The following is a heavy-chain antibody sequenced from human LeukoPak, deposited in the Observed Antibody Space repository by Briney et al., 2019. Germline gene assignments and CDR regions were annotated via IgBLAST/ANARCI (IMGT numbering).Heavy chain of an antibody. J-gene: IGHJ4*02. Sequence: GGSLRLSCAASGFTFSDYYMSWIRQPPGKGLEWGSYISSSGTTIYYADSGRGRFTVSSDNAKNSLYLKMDSLSAEDTAVYYCASLRGVNRWGQGTLVTVSS. CDR2: ISSSGTTI. CDR1: GFTFSDYY. CDR3: ASLRGVNR. D-gene: IGHD3-10*01. V-gene: IGHV3-11*01.